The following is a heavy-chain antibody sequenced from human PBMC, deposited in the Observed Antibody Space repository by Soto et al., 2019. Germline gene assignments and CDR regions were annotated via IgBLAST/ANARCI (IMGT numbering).Heavy chain of an antibody. CDR3: ARGDRFRCSGDRCFSDGLFLS. CDR1: GFTFGIYS. Sequence: EVQLVESGGGLVQRGGSLRLSCAASGFTFGIYSMNWVRQAPGKGLEWISYINGSSSTMYYADSVKGRFIISRDNADNSLYLQMYSLRDADTAVYYCARGDRFRCSGDRCFSDGLFLSWGQGTLVTVSS. V-gene: IGHV3-48*02. D-gene: IGHD2-15*01. CDR2: INGSSSTM. J-gene: IGHJ5*02.